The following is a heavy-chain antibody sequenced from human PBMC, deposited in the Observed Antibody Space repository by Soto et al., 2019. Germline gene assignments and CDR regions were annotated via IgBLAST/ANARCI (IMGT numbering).Heavy chain of an antibody. D-gene: IGHD5-18*01. CDR3: ARDFVDTAMVPWFDP. V-gene: IGHV3-30-3*01. Sequence: GGSLRLSCAASGFTFSSYAMHWVRQAPGKGLEWVAVISYDGSNKYYADSVKGRFTISRDNSKNTLYLQMNSLRAEDTAVYYCARDFVDTAMVPWFDPWGQGTLVTVSS. CDR1: GFTFSSYA. J-gene: IGHJ5*02. CDR2: ISYDGSNK.